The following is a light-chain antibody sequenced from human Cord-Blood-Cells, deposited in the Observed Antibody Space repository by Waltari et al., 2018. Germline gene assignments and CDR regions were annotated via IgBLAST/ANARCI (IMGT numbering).Light chain of an antibody. CDR2: EVS. Sequence: QSALTQPASVSGSPGQSITISCTGTSSDVGGYNYVSWYQQHPGKAPKLMIYEVSNRPSWVSNRFSGSKSGNPASLTISGLQAEDGADYYCSSYTSSSTLVFGGGTKLTVL. J-gene: IGLJ3*02. V-gene: IGLV2-14*01. CDR1: SSDVGGYNY. CDR3: SSYTSSSTLV.